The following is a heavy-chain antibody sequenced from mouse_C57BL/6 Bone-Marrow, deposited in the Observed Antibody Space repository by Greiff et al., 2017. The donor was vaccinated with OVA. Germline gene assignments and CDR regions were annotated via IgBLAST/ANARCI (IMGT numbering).Heavy chain of an antibody. CDR3: GRGGSSGYGHYYAMDY. D-gene: IGHD3-2*02. Sequence: QVQLQQPGAELVKPGASVKLSCKASGYTFTSYWMHWVKQRPGRGLEWIGRIDPNSGGTKYNEKFKSKATLTVDKPSSTAYMQLSSLTSEDSAVYYCGRGGSSGYGHYYAMDYWGQGTSVTVSS. V-gene: IGHV1-72*01. CDR2: IDPNSGGT. CDR1: GYTFTSYW. J-gene: IGHJ4*01.